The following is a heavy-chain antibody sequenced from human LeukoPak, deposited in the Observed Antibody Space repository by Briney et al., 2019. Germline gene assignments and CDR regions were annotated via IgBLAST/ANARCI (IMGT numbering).Heavy chain of an antibody. V-gene: IGHV4-4*02. CDR2: IYHSGST. D-gene: IGHD3-22*01. Sequence: PSETLSLTCAVSGGSISSSNWWSWVRQPPGKGLEWIGEIYHSGSTNYNPSLKSRVTISVDKSKNQFSLKLSSVTAADTAVYYCARGDSSGYYRYFDYWGQGTLVTVSS. J-gene: IGHJ4*02. CDR3: ARGDSSGYYRYFDY. CDR1: GGSISSSNW.